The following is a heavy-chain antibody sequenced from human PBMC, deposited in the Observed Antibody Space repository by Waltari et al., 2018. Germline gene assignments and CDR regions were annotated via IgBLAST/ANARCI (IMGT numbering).Heavy chain of an antibody. Sequence: QVQLHQWGAGLLKPSETLSPTCAVSGGPFPDYSWSCIRQPPGKGLEWIGEISHSGVTHYNPSLRSRVTMSVDTIKKQFSLMLTSVTAADTAVYFCARTWGNSPPLGWFDPWGRGTRVTISS. CDR1: GGPFPDYS. V-gene: IGHV4-34*01. D-gene: IGHD7-27*01. J-gene: IGHJ5*01. CDR2: ISHSGVT. CDR3: ARTWGNSPPLGWFDP.